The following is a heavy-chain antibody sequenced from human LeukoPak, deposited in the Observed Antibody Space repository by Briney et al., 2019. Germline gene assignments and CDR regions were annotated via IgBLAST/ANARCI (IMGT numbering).Heavy chain of an antibody. CDR1: GFTLSNYW. CDR2: IKQDGSEK. J-gene: IGHJ4*02. CDR3: AKDLMVVVTSAFDY. V-gene: IGHV3-7*01. Sequence: GGSLRLSCAASGFTLSNYWMSWVRQAPGKGLEWVANIKQDGSEKYYVDSVKGRFTISRDNSKNTLYLQMNSLRAEDTAVYYCAKDLMVVVTSAFDYWGQGTLVTVSS. D-gene: IGHD3-22*01.